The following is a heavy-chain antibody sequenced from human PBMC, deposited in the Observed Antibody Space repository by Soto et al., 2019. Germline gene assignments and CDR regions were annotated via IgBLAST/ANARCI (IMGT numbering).Heavy chain of an antibody. CDR3: VSQRTTVPTQAYFDY. Sequence: SETLSLTXTVXXGXVTNXSXXWGWIRQSPGKGLEWIGSVYYRGRSYSKSSVKSRVTISVDTSKNRFSLSLNSVTASDTAVYFCVSQRTTVPTQAYFDYWGPGALVTVS. J-gene: IGHJ4*02. D-gene: IGHD4-17*01. CDR2: VYYRGRS. CDR1: XGXVTNXSXX. V-gene: IGHV4-39*01.